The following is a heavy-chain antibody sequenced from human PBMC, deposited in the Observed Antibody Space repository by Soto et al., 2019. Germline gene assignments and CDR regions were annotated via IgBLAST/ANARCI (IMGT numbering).Heavy chain of an antibody. D-gene: IGHD6-19*01. CDR2: ISGSGSAI. V-gene: IGHV3-11*01. CDR3: ARSRYSSGCLGF. Sequence: PGGSLRLSCAASGFIFSDYSMNWIRQAPGKGLECISYISGSGSAIYYADSVKGRFTISRDNAKNSLYLQMNSLRAEDTAVYYCARSRYSSGCLGFWGQRIVVTVSS. J-gene: IGHJ4*02. CDR1: GFIFSDYS.